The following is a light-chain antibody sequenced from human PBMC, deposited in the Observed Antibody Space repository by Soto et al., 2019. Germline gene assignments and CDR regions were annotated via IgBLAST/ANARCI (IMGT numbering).Light chain of an antibody. CDR2: AAS. CDR1: QSMISY. J-gene: IGKJ1*01. CDR3: QESYSNSKS. V-gene: IGKV1-39*01. Sequence: RSTLSASVGDRVTITCRASQSMISYLNWYHKKPGKGTKLLIYAASSLQSGVPSRFSGSGSGTDFTLTISSLQPEDFATYDCQESYSNSKSFGQGTKVDIK.